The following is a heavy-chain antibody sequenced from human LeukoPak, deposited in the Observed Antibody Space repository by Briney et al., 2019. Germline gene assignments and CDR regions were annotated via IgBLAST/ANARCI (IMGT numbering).Heavy chain of an antibody. J-gene: IGHJ2*01. CDR3: ARLRGYFWYFDL. CDR2: IFTSGST. CDR1: GGSISNGTYY. Sequence: SETLSLTCTVSGGSISNGTYYWSWVRQPAGKGLEWIGRIFTSGSTNYNPSLKSRVTISIDTSQNQFSLELSSVTAADTAVYYCARLRGYFWYFDLWGRGTLVTVSS. D-gene: IGHD1-26*01. V-gene: IGHV4-61*02.